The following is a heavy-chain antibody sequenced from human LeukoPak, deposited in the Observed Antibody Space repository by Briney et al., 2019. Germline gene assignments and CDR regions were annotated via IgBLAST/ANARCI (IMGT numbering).Heavy chain of an antibody. Sequence: GGSLRLSCAASGFTFSNAWMSWVRQAPGKGLEWAGRIKSKTGGGTTDYAAPVKGRFTISRDDSKNTLYLQMNSLKTEDTAVYYCTTGDDYVWGSYRYSSPPDYWGQGTLVTVSS. V-gene: IGHV3-15*01. CDR3: TTGDDYVWGSYRYSSPPDY. CDR2: IKSKTGGGTT. CDR1: GFTFSNAW. D-gene: IGHD3-16*02. J-gene: IGHJ4*02.